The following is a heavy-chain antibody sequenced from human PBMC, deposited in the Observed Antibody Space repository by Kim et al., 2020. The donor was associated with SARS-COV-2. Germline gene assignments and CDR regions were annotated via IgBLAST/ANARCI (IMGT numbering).Heavy chain of an antibody. V-gene: IGHV4-39*01. CDR3: VRYIPYYYYLTGSR. CDR2: VSYSGTT. Sequence: SETLSLTCTVSGGTMGNTNHYWGWIRQPPGKGLEWIGTVSYSGTTHYNPALTSQVTISADTSKSQFSLTLYSVTAADTAVYHCVRYIPYYYYLTGSRWG. CDR1: GGTMGNTNHY. D-gene: IGHD3-9*01. J-gene: IGHJ1*01.